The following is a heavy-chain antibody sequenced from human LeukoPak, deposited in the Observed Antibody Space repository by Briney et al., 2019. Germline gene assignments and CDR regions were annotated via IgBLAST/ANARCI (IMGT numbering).Heavy chain of an antibody. D-gene: IGHD3-10*01. Sequence: SETLSLTCTVSGGSISSYYWSWIRQPPGKGLEWIGYIYYSGSTNYNPSLKSRVTISVDTSKNQFSLKLSSVTAADTAVYYCARDSGTTGEVKFDPWGQGILVTVSS. J-gene: IGHJ5*02. V-gene: IGHV4-59*01. CDR2: IYYSGST. CDR3: ARDSGTTGEVKFDP. CDR1: GGSISSYY.